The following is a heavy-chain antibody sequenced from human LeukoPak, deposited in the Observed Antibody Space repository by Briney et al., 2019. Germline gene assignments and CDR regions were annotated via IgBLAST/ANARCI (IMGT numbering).Heavy chain of an antibody. V-gene: IGHV3-21*01. Sequence: GGSLRLSCAAYGFTFSSHSMNWVRQAPGKGLEWVSSFGTRSSSIYYADSVKGRFTISRDNARNSLYLQMNSLKAEDTAVYYCARERDEGFDYWGQGTLVTVSS. J-gene: IGHJ4*02. CDR1: GFTFSSHS. D-gene: IGHD5-24*01. CDR2: FGTRSSSI. CDR3: ARERDEGFDY.